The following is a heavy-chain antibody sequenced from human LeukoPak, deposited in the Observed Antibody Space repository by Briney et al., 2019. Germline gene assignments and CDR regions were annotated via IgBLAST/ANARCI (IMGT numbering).Heavy chain of an antibody. V-gene: IGHV5-10-1*01. CDR1: GYSFTSYW. Sequence: GESLKISCKGSGYSFTSYWIGWVRQMPGKGLEWMGRIDPSDSYTNYSPSFQGHVTISADKSINTAYLQWSSLKASDTAMYYCARSHAPYYFDYWGQGTLVTVSS. J-gene: IGHJ4*02. CDR3: ARSHAPYYFDY. CDR2: IDPSDSYT.